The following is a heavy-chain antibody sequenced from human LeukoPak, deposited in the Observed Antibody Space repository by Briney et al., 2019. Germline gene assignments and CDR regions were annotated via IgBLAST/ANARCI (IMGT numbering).Heavy chain of an antibody. CDR1: GYTFTGYY. D-gene: IGHD4-17*01. J-gene: IGHJ5*02. V-gene: IGHV1-2*02. CDR3: ARADYGDYEDNWFDP. CDR2: INPNSGGT. Sequence: ASVKVSCKASGYTFTGYYMHWVRQAPGQGLEWMGWINPNSGGTNYAPKFQGRVTMTRDTSISTAYMELSRLRSDDTAVYYCARADYGDYEDNWFDPWGQGTLVTVSS.